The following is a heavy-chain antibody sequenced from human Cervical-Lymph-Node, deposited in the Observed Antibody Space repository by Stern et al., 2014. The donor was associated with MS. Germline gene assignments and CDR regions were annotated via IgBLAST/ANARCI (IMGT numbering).Heavy chain of an antibody. J-gene: IGHJ5*02. CDR2: IFPVCGSP. V-gene: IGHV1-69*01. Sequence: VQMVQSGAEVTKPGSSAKGSCKASGGNFRKFPSSWVRQATGQGHEWKGGIFPVCGSPTDAQEFRGRVAIAADVSTSTVYMELSSLRSDDTAVYYCALSSETSDRWYSLGYDLWGQGTLVTVSS. CDR3: ALSSETSDRWYSLGYDL. CDR1: GGNFRKFP. D-gene: IGHD6-13*01.